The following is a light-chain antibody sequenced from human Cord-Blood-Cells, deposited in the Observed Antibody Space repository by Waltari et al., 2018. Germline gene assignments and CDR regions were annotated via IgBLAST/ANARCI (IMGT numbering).Light chain of an antibody. V-gene: IGLV2-23*01. CDR1: SSDVGSYNL. CDR2: EGS. CDR3: CSYAGSSTWA. Sequence: QSALTQPASVSGSPGQSITISCTGTSSDVGSYNLVSWYQQHPGKAPKLMIYEGSKRPSGVSNRFSGSKSGNTASLTISGLQAEDEADYYGCSYAGSSTWAFG. J-gene: IGLJ3*02.